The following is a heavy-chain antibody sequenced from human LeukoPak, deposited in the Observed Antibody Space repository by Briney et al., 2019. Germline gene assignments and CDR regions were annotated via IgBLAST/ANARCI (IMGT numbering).Heavy chain of an antibody. V-gene: IGHV4-38-2*01. CDR3: ARKRGSSRKAYYFDY. D-gene: IGHD1-26*01. Sequence: PSETLSLTCAVSGYSISSGYYWGWIRQPPGKGLEWIGSIYHSGGTYYNPSLKSRVTISVDTSRNQFSLKLSSVTAADTAVYYCARKRGSSRKAYYFDYWGQGTLVTVSS. CDR1: GYSISSGYY. J-gene: IGHJ4*02. CDR2: IYHSGGT.